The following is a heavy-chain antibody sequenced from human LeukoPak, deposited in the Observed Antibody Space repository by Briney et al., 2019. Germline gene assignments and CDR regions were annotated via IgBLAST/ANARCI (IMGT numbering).Heavy chain of an antibody. Sequence: QTLSLTCAISGDSVSSNSAAWNWIRQSPSRGLEWLGRTYYRSKWYNDYAVSVKSRITIKSDTSKNQFSLQLNSVTPEDTAVYYCARAQPSGVGNWFDPWGQGTLVTVSS. CDR3: ARAQPSGVGNWFDP. V-gene: IGHV6-1*01. J-gene: IGHJ5*02. D-gene: IGHD1-14*01. CDR1: GDSVSSNSAA. CDR2: TYYRSKWYN.